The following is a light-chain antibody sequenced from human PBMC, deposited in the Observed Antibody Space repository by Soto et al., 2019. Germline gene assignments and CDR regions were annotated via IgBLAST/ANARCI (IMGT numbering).Light chain of an antibody. CDR1: QSISSW. J-gene: IGKJ2*01. CDR2: KAP. V-gene: IGKV1-5*03. Sequence: DIQMTQSPSTLSASVADRVTITCRASQSISSWLAWYQQKPGKAPKLLIYKAPSLESGVPSRFSGSGSGTEVTITISSLQADDFESYYCQPYNSLYTCGQGLKLVIK. CDR3: QPYNSLYT.